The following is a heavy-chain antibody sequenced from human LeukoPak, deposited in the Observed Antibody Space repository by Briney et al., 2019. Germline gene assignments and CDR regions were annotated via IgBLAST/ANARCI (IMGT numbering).Heavy chain of an antibody. CDR3: ARHGSGWYVVAANNWFDP. CDR2: IYYSGCT. CDR1: GGSISSSSYY. V-gene: IGHV4-39*01. Sequence: PSETLSLTCTVSGGSISSSSYYWGWIRQPPGKGLEWIGSIYYSGCTYYNPSLKSRVTISVDTSKNQFSLKLSSVTAADTAVYYCARHGSGWYVVAANNWFDPWGQGTLVTVSS. J-gene: IGHJ5*02. D-gene: IGHD6-19*01.